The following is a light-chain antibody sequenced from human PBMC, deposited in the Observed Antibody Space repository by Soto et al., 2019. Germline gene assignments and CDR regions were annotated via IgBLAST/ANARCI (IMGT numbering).Light chain of an antibody. CDR1: SGPVFTSSY. CDR2: TTN. Sequence: QTVVTQEPSFSVSPGGTGTLTCGLSSGPVFTSSYPNWYQQTPGQAPRTLIFTTNTRSSGVPDRFSGSILGDKAALTITGAQAEDDSYYYCLLYLGGGNWVFGGGTKVTVL. J-gene: IGLJ3*02. V-gene: IGLV8-61*01. CDR3: LLYLGGGNWV.